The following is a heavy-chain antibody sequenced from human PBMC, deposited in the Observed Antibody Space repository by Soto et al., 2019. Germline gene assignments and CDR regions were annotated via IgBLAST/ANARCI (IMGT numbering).Heavy chain of an antibody. J-gene: IGHJ4*02. D-gene: IGHD3-16*02. CDR1: VGSISNYY. CDR2: IYTSGSP. Sequence: PSETLSLTCTVSVGSISNYYWSWIRQPAGKGLEWIGRIYTSGSPNYNPSLKSRVTMSVDTSKNQFSLNLSSVTAADTAVYYCARDRDIDFDYWGQGTLVTVSS. CDR3: ARDRDIDFDY. V-gene: IGHV4-4*07.